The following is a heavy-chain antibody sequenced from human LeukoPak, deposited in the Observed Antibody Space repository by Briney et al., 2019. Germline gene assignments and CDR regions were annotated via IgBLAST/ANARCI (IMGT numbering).Heavy chain of an antibody. D-gene: IGHD2-2*01. CDR1: GFTFSSYA. Sequence: PRGSLRLSCAASGFTFSSYAMGWVREAPGGGLEWVSAISGSGGSTFYADSVKGRFTISRDNSKNTLYLQMNSLRAEDTAVYYCAKGLCSTSCYADPDHVWGQGTTVTVSS. CDR3: AKGLCSTSCYADPDHV. V-gene: IGHV3-23*01. J-gene: IGHJ6*02. CDR2: ISGSGGST.